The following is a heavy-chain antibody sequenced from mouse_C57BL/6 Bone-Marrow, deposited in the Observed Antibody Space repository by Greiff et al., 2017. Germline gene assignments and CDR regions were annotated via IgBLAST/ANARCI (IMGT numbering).Heavy chain of an antibody. CDR1: GYTFTSYT. V-gene: IGHV1-4*01. J-gene: IGHJ3*01. Sequence: QVHVKQSGAELARPGASVKMSCKASGYTFTSYTMHWVKQRPGQGLEWIGYINPSGGYTKYNQKFKDKATLTADKSSSTASMQLSSLTSEDSAVYYCARLYDYDCKAWFAYWGQGTLVTVSA. CDR3: ARLYDYDCKAWFAY. D-gene: IGHD2-4*01. CDR2: INPSGGYT.